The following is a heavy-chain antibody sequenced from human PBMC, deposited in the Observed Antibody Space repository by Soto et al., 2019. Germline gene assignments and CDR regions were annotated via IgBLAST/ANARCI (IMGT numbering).Heavy chain of an antibody. Sequence: SETLSLTCTVSGGSISSYYWSWIRQPPGKGLEWIGYIYYSGSTNYNPSLKSRVTISVDTSKNQFSLKLSSVTAADTAVYYCARISDSSSWGDAFDIWGQGTMVTVSS. CDR2: IYYSGST. V-gene: IGHV4-59*01. CDR3: ARISDSSSWGDAFDI. CDR1: GGSISSYY. D-gene: IGHD6-13*01. J-gene: IGHJ3*02.